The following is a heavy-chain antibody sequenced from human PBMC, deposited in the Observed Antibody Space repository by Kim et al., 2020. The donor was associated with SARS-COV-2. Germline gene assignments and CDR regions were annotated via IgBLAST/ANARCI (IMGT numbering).Heavy chain of an antibody. CDR3: ARERIAVAGILAFDI. D-gene: IGHD6-19*01. CDR1: GYTFTGYY. Sequence: ASVKVSCKASGYTFTGYYMHWVRQAPGQGLEWMGRINPNSGGTNYAQKFQGRVTMTRDTSISTAYMELSRLRSDDTAVYYCARERIAVAGILAFDIWGQGTMVTVSS. V-gene: IGHV1-2*06. CDR2: INPNSGGT. J-gene: IGHJ3*02.